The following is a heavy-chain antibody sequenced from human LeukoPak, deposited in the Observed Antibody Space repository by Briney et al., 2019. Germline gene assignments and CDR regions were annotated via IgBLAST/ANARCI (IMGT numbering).Heavy chain of an antibody. CDR3: AKGLYYDSSGYDY. CDR2: ISGSGGST. D-gene: IGHD3-22*01. Sequence: GGSLRLSCAASGFTFSSYAMSWVRQAPGKGLEWVSAISGSGGSTYYADSVKGRLTISRDNSKNTLYLQMNSLRAEDTAVYYCAKGLYYDSSGYDYWGQGTLVTVSS. CDR1: GFTFSSYA. V-gene: IGHV3-23*01. J-gene: IGHJ4*02.